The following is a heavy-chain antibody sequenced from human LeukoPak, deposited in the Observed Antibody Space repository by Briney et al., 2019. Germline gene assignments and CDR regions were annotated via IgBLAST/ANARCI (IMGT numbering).Heavy chain of an antibody. CDR3: ARDGATITGHAFDI. CDR2: INGDGSST. D-gene: IGHD1-26*01. CDR1: GFTLSYYW. Sequence: PGGSLRLSCAASGFTLSYYWMHWVRQAPGKGLVWVSCINGDGSSTNYADSVKGRFTISRDNAKNTLYLQMGSLRAEDMAVYYCARDGATITGHAFDIWGQGTMVTVSS. J-gene: IGHJ3*02. V-gene: IGHV3-74*01.